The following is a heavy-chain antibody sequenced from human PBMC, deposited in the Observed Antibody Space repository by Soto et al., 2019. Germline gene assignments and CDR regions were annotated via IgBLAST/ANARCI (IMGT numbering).Heavy chain of an antibody. V-gene: IGHV4-59*01. Sequence: SETLSLTCTVSGGSSSSYYWSWIRQPPGKGLEWIGYIYYSGSTNYNPSLKSRVTISVDTSKNQFSLNLSSVTAADTAVYYCARSPDSSGYYPRRYYYGMDVWGQGTTVTVSS. J-gene: IGHJ6*02. CDR3: ARSPDSSGYYPRRYYYGMDV. CDR2: IYYSGST. CDR1: GGSSSSYY. D-gene: IGHD3-22*01.